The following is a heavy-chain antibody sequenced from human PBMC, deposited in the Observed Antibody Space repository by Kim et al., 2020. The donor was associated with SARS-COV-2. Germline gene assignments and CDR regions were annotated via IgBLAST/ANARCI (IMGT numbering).Heavy chain of an antibody. CDR2: NK. D-gene: IGHD3-22*01. CDR3: ARGGPGSGYFFDY. Sequence: NKYYADSVKGRFTISRDNSKNTLYLQMNSLRAEDTAVYYCARGGPGSGYFFDYWGQGTLVTVSS. V-gene: IGHV3-33*01. J-gene: IGHJ4*02.